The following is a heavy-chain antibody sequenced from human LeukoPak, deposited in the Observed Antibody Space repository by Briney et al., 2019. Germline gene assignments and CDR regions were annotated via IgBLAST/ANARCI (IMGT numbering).Heavy chain of an antibody. CDR2: LSYDGSNT. CDR1: GFTFSSYA. D-gene: IGHD6-13*01. CDR3: ARVPGIAATAYYYYAMDV. V-gene: IGHV3-30-3*01. J-gene: IGHJ6*02. Sequence: PGKSLRLSCAASGFTFSSYAMHWVRQAPGKGLEWVAALSYDGSNTYHADSVKGRFTISRDNSKNTLYLQMNSLRPEDTAVYYCARVPGIAATAYYYYAMDVWGQGTTVTVSS.